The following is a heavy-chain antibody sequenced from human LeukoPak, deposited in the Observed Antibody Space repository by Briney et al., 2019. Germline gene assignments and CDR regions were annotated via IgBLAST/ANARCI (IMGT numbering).Heavy chain of an antibody. CDR3: ARDRTAADP. D-gene: IGHD6-13*01. Sequence: GGSLRLSCAASGFTFNKYAMSWVRQAPGKGLEWVSAISDSGSYTYYADSVKGRFTISRDNSKNTLYLQMNSLRAEDTAVYYCARDRTAADPWGQGTLVTVSS. CDR2: ISDSGSYT. V-gene: IGHV3-23*01. CDR1: GFTFNKYA. J-gene: IGHJ5*02.